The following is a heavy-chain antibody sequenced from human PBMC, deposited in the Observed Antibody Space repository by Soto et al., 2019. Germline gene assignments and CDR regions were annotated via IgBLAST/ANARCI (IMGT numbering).Heavy chain of an antibody. D-gene: IGHD6-13*01. CDR2: MSYDGTKQ. J-gene: IGHJ4*02. CDR3: AKEYGSTWIDH. CDR1: GFTFSTYG. V-gene: IGHV3-30*18. Sequence: GGSLRLSCAASGFTFSTYGMHWVRQAPGKGLEWVAAMSYDGTKQYYVDSVKGRFTISRDNSRNTLFLQLNSLRDEDTAAYYCAKEYGSTWIDHWGQGTPVTVSS.